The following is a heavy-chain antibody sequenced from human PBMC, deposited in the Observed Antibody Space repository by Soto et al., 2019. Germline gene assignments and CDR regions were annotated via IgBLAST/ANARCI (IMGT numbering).Heavy chain of an antibody. CDR3: GRVNVRFYVWVGSDG. D-gene: IGHD3-3*01. J-gene: IGHJ1*01. V-gene: IGHV1-69*12. CDR1: GGNFSSYA. CDR2: IIPIFGTA. Sequence: QVQLVQSGAEVKKPGSSVKVSCKASGGNFSSYAFSWVRQAHGQGLEWMGGIIPIFGTANYAQKFQGRVTIAADEATSTACMETRSLRSAVRAVLYCGRVNVRFYVWVGSDGWGQGNLVTGSS.